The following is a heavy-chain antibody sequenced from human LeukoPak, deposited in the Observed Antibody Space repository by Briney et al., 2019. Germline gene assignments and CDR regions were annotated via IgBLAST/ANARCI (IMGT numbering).Heavy chain of an antibody. Sequence: GGSLRLSCAASGFTFSSYAMSWARQAPGKGLEWVSGISDSGGSTYYADSVKGRFTISRDNSKNTLYLQMSSLRAEDTAVYYCAKSGYDYGDTYPPDYWGQGTLVTVSS. CDR1: GFTFSSYA. J-gene: IGHJ4*02. D-gene: IGHD4-17*01. CDR3: AKSGYDYGDTYPPDY. V-gene: IGHV3-23*01. CDR2: ISDSGGST.